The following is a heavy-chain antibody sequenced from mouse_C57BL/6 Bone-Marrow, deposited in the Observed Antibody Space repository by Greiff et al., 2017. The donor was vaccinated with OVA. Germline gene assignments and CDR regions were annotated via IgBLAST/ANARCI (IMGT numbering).Heavy chain of an antibody. CDR1: GYTFTDYE. Sequence: VQLQQSGAELVRPGASVTLSCKASGYTFTDYEMHWVKQPPVHGLEWIGAIDPETGGTAYNQKFKGKAILTADKSSSTAYMELRSLTSEDSAVYYGTRSYSNYGDFDYWGQGTTLTVSS. V-gene: IGHV1-15*01. J-gene: IGHJ2*01. D-gene: IGHD2-5*01. CDR3: TRSYSNYGDFDY. CDR2: IDPETGGT.